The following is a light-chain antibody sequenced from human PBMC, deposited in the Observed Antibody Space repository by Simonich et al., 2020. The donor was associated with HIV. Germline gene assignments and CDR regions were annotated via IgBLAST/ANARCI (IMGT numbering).Light chain of an antibody. CDR3: HQSSSLPYT. CDR1: QSIGSS. Sequence: TQSPSSLSASVGDRVTITCRASQSIGSSLHWYQQKPDQSPKLRIKYASQSFSGVPSRFSGSGSGTDFTLTINSLEAEDAATYYCHQSSSLPYTFGQGTKLEIK. CDR2: YAS. V-gene: IGKV6-21*01. J-gene: IGKJ2*01.